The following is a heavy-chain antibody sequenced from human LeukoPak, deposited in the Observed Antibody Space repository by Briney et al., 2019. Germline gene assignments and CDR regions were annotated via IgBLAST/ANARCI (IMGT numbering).Heavy chain of an antibody. V-gene: IGHV3-30*18. J-gene: IGHJ4*02. CDR2: ISYDGSNK. D-gene: IGHD1-26*01. Sequence: GGSLRLSCAASGFTFSSYGMHWVRQAPGKGLEWVAVISYDGSNKYYADSVKGRFTISRDNSKNTLYLQMNSLRAEDTAVYYCAKGLGAFFDYWGQGTLVTISS. CDR1: GFTFSSYG. CDR3: AKGLGAFFDY.